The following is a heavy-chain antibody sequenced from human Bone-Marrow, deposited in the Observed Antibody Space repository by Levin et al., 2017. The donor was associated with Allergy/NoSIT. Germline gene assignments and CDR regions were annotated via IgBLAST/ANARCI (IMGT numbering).Heavy chain of an antibody. CDR1: GLSVPTSAAC. Sequence: SQTLSLTCTFSGLSVPTSAACVGWVRQPPGKALEWLAFIYLNGDQRYRPSLRNRLTITRDISKNQVVLIMTNMDPVDTATYYCAQRQADTSIDNWGQGTLVTVSS. D-gene: IGHD5-18*01. J-gene: IGHJ4*02. CDR3: AQRQADTSIDN. CDR2: IYLNGDQ. V-gene: IGHV2-5*01.